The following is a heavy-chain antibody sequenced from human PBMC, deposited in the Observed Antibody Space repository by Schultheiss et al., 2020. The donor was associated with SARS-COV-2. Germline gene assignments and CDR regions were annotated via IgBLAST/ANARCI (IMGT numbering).Heavy chain of an antibody. CDR3: MRDSFVNSGYHYYGMDV. D-gene: IGHD1-26*01. J-gene: IGHJ6*02. Sequence: GGSLRLSCAASGFSFSTHGMHWVRQDPGKGLVWVSRINVDGSDTRYADSVKGRFTISKDNAKNTLYLQMHTLRVEDTAVYYCMRDSFVNSGYHYYGMDVWGQGTTVTVSS. CDR2: INVDGSDT. V-gene: IGHV3-74*01. CDR1: GFSFSTHG.